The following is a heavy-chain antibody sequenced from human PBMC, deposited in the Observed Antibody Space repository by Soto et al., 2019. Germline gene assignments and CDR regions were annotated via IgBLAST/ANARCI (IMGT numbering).Heavy chain of an antibody. CDR3: ARAHVRLQLGSSDY. CDR1: GYSFTDYY. V-gene: IGHV1-2*02. CDR2: TNSKSGVT. Sequence: ASVKVSCKASGYSFTDYYMHWVRLVPGQGLEWMGWTNSKSGVTKYPQKFQGRVTMTRDTSISTAYMELTRLRSGDTAVYYCARAHVRLQLGSSDYWGQGTLVTVSS. J-gene: IGHJ4*02. D-gene: IGHD6-25*01.